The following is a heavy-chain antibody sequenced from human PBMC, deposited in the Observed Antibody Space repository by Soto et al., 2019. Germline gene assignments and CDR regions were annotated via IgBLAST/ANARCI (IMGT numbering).Heavy chain of an antibody. J-gene: IGHJ4*02. CDR2: ISGSGGST. V-gene: IGHV3-23*01. Sequence: GGSLRLSCAASGFNFSSYWMHWVRQAPGKGLEWVSTISGSGGSTYYADSVKGRFTISRDNSKNTLYLQMNSLRAEDTAVYYCAKDQGSSWYEIDYWGQGTLVTVSS. D-gene: IGHD6-13*01. CDR1: GFNFSSYW. CDR3: AKDQGSSWYEIDY.